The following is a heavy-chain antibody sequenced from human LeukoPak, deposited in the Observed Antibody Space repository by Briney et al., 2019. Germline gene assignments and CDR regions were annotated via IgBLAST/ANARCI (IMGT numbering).Heavy chain of an antibody. J-gene: IGHJ6*02. CDR2: ISEGGTTI. V-gene: IGHV3-11*04. D-gene: IGHD1-1*01. Sequence: GGSLRLSCAASGLIISDYYISWIRQAPGKGLEWVSNISEGGTTIYSDSVKGRFTISRDNAKNSVYLQMNSLRAEDTAIYHCATYINWVAGDVWGQGTTVIVSS. CDR3: ATYINWVAGDV. CDR1: GLIISDYY.